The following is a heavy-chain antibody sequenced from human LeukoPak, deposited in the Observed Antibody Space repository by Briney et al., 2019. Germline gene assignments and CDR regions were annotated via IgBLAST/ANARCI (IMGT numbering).Heavy chain of an antibody. CDR1: GGSISSYY. D-gene: IGHD6-6*01. V-gene: IGHV4-59*12. J-gene: IGHJ4*02. CDR2: IFYSGST. CDR3: ARGRIAARRNYFDY. Sequence: SETLSLTCTVSGGSISSYYWTWIRQPPGKGLEWIGYIFYSGSTNYNPSLKSRVTISVDTSKNQFSLRLSSVTAADTAVYYCARGRIAARRNYFDYWGQGTLVTVSS.